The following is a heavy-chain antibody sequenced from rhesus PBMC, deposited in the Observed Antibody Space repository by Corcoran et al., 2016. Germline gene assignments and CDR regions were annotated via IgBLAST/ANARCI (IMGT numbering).Heavy chain of an antibody. D-gene: IGHD1-1*01. CDR1: GASVSTYW. CDR3: ARGLDYRFDV. J-gene: IGHJ5-1*01. CDR2: IRGEGSWT. Sequence: QVHLQESGPGLVKPSETLSLTCAVSGASVSTYWWLWIRQPPGKGLEWIGGIRGEGSWTKSNPSVKSRITISKDASTNQFSLEMTSMTAADTAVYYCARGLDYRFDVSGPGVLVTVSS. V-gene: IGHV4-80*01.